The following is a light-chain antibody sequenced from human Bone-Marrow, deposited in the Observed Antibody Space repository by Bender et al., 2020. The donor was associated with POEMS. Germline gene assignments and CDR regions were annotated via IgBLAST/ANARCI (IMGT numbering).Light chain of an antibody. CDR3: ATWDDRLTGPV. Sequence: QSVLTQPPSVSGAPGQRVTISCTGSSSNTGSGYDINWYQQLPGKAPKLLIYGSTNRPSGVPDRFSGSKSGTSASLAITGLQAEDEGDYYCATWDDRLTGPVFGGGTKLTVL. J-gene: IGLJ3*02. CDR1: SSNTGSGYD. V-gene: IGLV1-40*01. CDR2: GST.